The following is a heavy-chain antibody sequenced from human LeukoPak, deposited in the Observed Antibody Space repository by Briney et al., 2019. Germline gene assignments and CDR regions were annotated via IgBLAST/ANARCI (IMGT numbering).Heavy chain of an antibody. D-gene: IGHD1-14*01. CDR2: ISGDGSAT. V-gene: IGHV3-23*01. J-gene: IGHJ4*02. Sequence: GGSLRLSCAASGFSNYAMAWVRQAPGKGLEWVSAISGDGSATYYGNSVKGRFTISRDSSKNTLYLQMNSLRAEDTAVFYCAKYWGSSYNHAPFDSWGQGTLVTVSS. CDR3: AKYWGSSYNHAPFDS. CDR1: GFSNYA.